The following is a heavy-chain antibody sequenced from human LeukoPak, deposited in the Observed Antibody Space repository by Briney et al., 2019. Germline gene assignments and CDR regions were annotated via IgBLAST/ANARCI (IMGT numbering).Heavy chain of an antibody. D-gene: IGHD2-15*01. CDR1: TLTFSSYA. CDR2: NTTSGGTT. CDR3: ATARGGY. J-gene: IGHJ4*02. V-gene: IGHV3-23*01. Sequence: GGSLRLSCAASTLTFSSYAMSWVRQAPGKGLEWVSGNTTSGGTTYYADSVKGRFTISRDNSKNTLSLQMTSLRAEDTAVYYCATARGGYWGQGTLVTVSS.